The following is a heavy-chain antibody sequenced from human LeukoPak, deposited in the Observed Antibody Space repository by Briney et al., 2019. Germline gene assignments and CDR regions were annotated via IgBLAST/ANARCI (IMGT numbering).Heavy chain of an antibody. J-gene: IGHJ5*02. D-gene: IGHD3-9*01. CDR3: ARVYREDYDILTGYQNWFDP. Sequence: GSLRLSCTVSGFTVSTNSMSWIRQPPGKGLEWIGYIYYSGSTNYNPSLKSRVTISVDTSKNQFSLKLSSVTAADTAVYYCARVYREDYDILTGYQNWFDPWGQGTLVTVSS. CDR2: IYYSGST. V-gene: IGHV4-59*02. CDR1: GFTVSTNS.